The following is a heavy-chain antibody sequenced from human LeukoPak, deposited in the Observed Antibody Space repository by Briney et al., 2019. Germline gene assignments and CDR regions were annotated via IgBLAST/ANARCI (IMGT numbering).Heavy chain of an antibody. CDR2: ITSSSIYK. CDR3: ARVGITMRILEY. V-gene: IGHV3-21*01. D-gene: IGHD3-10*01. Sequence: PGGSLRLSCATSGFTFSRYNMNWVRQAPGKGLEWVSSITSSSIYKYYADSMKGRFTISRDNAKNSLYLQMDSLRAEDTAVYYCARVGITMRILEYWGQGTLVTVSS. J-gene: IGHJ4*02. CDR1: GFTFSRYN.